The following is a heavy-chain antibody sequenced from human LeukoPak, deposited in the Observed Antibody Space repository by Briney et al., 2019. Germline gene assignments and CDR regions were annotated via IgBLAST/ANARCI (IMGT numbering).Heavy chain of an antibody. V-gene: IGHV3-15*01. CDR1: GFTFSNAW. CDR3: TTALGSYSYYYYGMDV. Sequence: GGSLRLSCAVSGFTFSNAWMSWVRQAPGKGLEWVGRIKSKTDGGTTDYAAPVKGRFTISRDDSKNTLYLQMNSLKTEDTAVYYCTTALGSYSYYYYGMDVWGQGTTVTVSS. CDR2: IKSKTDGGTT. D-gene: IGHD1-26*01. J-gene: IGHJ6*02.